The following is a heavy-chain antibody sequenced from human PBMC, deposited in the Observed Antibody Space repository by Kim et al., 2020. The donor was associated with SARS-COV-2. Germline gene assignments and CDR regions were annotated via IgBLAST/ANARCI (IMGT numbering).Heavy chain of an antibody. V-gene: IGHV3-43*02. D-gene: IGHD6-19*01. CDR2: ISGDGGST. CDR3: AKDGGSSGWYSYNNYYYYGRDV. CDR1: GFTFDDYA. J-gene: IGHJ6*04. Sequence: GGSLRLSCAASGFTFDDYAMHWVRQAPGKGLEWVSLISGDGGSTYYADSVKGRFTISRDNSKNSLYLQMNSLRTEDTALYYCAKDGGSSGWYSYNNYYYYGRDVWVGGTTVTYSS.